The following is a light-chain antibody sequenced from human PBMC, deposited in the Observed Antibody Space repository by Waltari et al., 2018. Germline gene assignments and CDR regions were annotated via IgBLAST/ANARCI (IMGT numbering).Light chain of an antibody. CDR2: RDT. CDR1: ALAKQF. J-gene: IGLJ3*02. CDR3: QSADNTGDYVL. Sequence: SSELTQPPSVSVSPGQTATIACSADALAKQFVYWYQQKPGQAPVLVMFRDTERPSGIPERFSGSGSGTIVTLTISGVQAEDEADYYCQSADNTGDYVLFGRGTKLTVL. V-gene: IGLV3-25*03.